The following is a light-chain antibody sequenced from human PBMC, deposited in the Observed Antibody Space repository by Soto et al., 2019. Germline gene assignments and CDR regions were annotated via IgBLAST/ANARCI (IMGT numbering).Light chain of an antibody. V-gene: IGKV1-9*01. J-gene: IGKJ2*01. CDR1: QAISSY. CDR3: HQLNSYPYT. Sequence: DIQLTQSPSFLSTSVGDRVTITCRASQAISSYFAWYQQKPGKAPRLLIYAASTLQSGVPSRFSGKGSGTEFTLTISSLLPEDFATYYCHQLNSYPYTFGQGTKLEIK. CDR2: AAS.